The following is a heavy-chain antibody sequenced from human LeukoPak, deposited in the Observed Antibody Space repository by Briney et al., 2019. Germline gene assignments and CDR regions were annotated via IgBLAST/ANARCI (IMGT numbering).Heavy chain of an antibody. CDR3: ARHSSSTSCYFLP. V-gene: IGHV4-39*01. D-gene: IGHD2-2*01. J-gene: IGHJ5*02. Sequence: SETLSLTCTVSGGSISSSSYYWGWIRQPPGKGLEWIGSIYYSGSTYYNPSLKSRVTVSVDTSKNQFSLKLSSVTAADTAVYYCARHSSSTSCYFLPWGQGTLVTVPS. CDR2: IYYSGST. CDR1: GGSISSSSYY.